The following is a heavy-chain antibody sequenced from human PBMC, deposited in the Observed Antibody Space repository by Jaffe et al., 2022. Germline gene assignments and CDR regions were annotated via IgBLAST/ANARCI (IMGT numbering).Heavy chain of an antibody. J-gene: IGHJ6*03. CDR2: IRSDERNK. CDR1: GFTFRNYG. Sequence: QVQVVESGGGVVQPGGSLRLSCAASGFTFRNYGMYWVRQAPGKGLEWVSFIRSDERNKYYVDSVKGRFTIARDNSKNTLYLQMNSLRVEDTSIYYCARSDSAGAGYMDVWGKGTTVTVSS. CDR3: ARSDSAGAGYMDV. D-gene: IGHD2-15*01. V-gene: IGHV3-30*02.